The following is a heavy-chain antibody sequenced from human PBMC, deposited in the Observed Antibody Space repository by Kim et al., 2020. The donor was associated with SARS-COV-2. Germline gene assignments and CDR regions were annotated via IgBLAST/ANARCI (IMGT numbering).Heavy chain of an antibody. Sequence: SVKVSCKASGGTFSSYAISWVRQAPGQGLEWMGGIIPIFGTANYAQKFQGRVTITADESTSTAYMELSSLRSEDTAVYYCARENEVVGATQGLSYFDYWGQGTLITVSS. J-gene: IGHJ4*02. V-gene: IGHV1-69*13. CDR2: IIPIFGTA. CDR1: GGTFSSYA. D-gene: IGHD1-26*01. CDR3: ARENEVVGATQGLSYFDY.